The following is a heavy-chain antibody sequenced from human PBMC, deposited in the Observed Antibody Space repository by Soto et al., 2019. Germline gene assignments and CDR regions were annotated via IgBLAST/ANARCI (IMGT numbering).Heavy chain of an antibody. J-gene: IGHJ6*02. Sequence: SVKVSCKASGGAFSSYAIGWVRQAPGQGLEWMGGIIPIFGTANYAQKFQGRVTISVDRSKTQFSLKLSSVTAADTAVYYCARGGYSGYETHYYYYGMDVWGQGTTVTVSS. CDR2: IIPIFGTA. V-gene: IGHV1-69*06. CDR1: GGAFSSYA. CDR3: ARGGYSGYETHYYYYGMDV. D-gene: IGHD5-12*01.